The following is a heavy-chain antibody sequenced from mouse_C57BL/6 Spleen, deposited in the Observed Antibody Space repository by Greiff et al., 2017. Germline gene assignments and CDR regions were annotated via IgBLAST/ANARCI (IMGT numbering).Heavy chain of an antibody. CDR3: ARRTGYYDV. V-gene: IGHV5-9*01. J-gene: IGHJ1*03. CDR2: ISGGGGNT. Sequence: VQLKESGGGLVKPGGSLTLSCAASGFTFSSYTMSWVRQTPEQRLEWVATISGGGGNTSYPDSVKGRFTISADNAKNTLYLQMSSLRSEYTALYYCARRTGYYDVWGTGTTVTVSS. CDR1: GFTFSSYT.